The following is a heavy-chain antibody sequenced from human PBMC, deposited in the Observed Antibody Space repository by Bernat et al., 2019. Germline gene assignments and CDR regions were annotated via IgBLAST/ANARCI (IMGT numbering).Heavy chain of an antibody. CDR2: ISGSGGSP. D-gene: IGHD2-2*01. CDR1: GFPFSSYA. CDR3: AEESNYCSSTSCPFDY. J-gene: IGHJ4*02. Sequence: EVQLLESGGGLVQPGGSLRLSCAASGFPFSSYAMSWVRQAPGKGLQWVSAISGSGGSPYYADSVKGRFTISRDRSKNTLYLQMNSLRAEDTAVYYCAEESNYCSSTSCPFDYWGQGTLVTVSS. V-gene: IGHV3-23*01.